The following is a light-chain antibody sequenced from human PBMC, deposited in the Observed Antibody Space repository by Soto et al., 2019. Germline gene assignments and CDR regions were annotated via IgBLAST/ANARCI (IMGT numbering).Light chain of an antibody. Sequence: EIVLTQSPGTLSLSPGERATLSCRASQSVRSSYLAWYHQKPGQPPRLLIFGASNRATGIPDRFSGSESVTDFTLTISRLEPEDFAVYYCQQYESSPYTFGQGTRLEIK. CDR1: QSVRSSY. V-gene: IGKV3-20*01. CDR2: GAS. CDR3: QQYESSPYT. J-gene: IGKJ2*01.